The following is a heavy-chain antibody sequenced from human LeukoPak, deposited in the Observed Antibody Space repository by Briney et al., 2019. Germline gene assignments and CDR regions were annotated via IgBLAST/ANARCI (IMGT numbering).Heavy chain of an antibody. CDR1: GYTFTGYY. CDR3: ARDTLWAYYDFWSGPNAFDI. CDR2: INPNSGGT. D-gene: IGHD3-3*01. Sequence: ASMKVSCKASGYTFTGYYMHWVRQAPGQGLEWMGWINPNSGGTNYAQKFQGRVTMTRDTSISTAYMELSRLRSDDTAVYYCARDTLWAYYDFWSGPNAFDIWGQGTMVTVSS. J-gene: IGHJ3*02. V-gene: IGHV1-2*02.